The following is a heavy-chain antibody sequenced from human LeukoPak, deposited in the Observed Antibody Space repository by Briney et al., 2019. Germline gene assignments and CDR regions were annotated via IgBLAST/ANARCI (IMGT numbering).Heavy chain of an antibody. CDR3: VPKGTEGY. J-gene: IGHJ4*02. CDR1: GFTFSSYA. V-gene: IGHV3-64D*06. CDR2: ISPDGGNT. Sequence: GGSLRLSCSASGFTFSSYAMHWVRQAPGRGLEYVSAISPDGGNTYYADSVKGRFSISRDNSKNTLYLQMSSLRPEDTAVYYCVPKGTEGYWGQGTLVTVSS.